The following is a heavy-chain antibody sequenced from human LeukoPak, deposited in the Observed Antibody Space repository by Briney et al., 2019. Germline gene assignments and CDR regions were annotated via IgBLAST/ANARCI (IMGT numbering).Heavy chain of an antibody. D-gene: IGHD6-13*01. V-gene: IGHV4-34*01. CDR3: ARGYNSRSTFDV. Sequence: SETLSLTCAVYGGSFSGYYWSWIRQPPGKGLEWIGEINHSGSTNYNPSLKGRVTISVDTSKNQFSLKLSSVTAADTAVYYCARGYNSRSTFDVWGQGTVVTVSS. CDR1: GGSFSGYY. J-gene: IGHJ3*01. CDR2: INHSGST.